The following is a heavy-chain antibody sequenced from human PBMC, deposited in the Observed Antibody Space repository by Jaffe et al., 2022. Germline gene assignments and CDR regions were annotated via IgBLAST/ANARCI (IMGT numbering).Heavy chain of an antibody. J-gene: IGHJ3*02. Sequence: QVQLQQWGAGLLKPSETLSLTCAVYGGSFSGYYWSWIRQPPGKGLEWIGEINHSGSTNYNPSLKSRVTISVDTSKNQFSLKLSSVTAADTAVYYCARPGYSSAKGTFDIWGQGTMVTVSS. CDR1: GGSFSGYY. CDR2: INHSGST. D-gene: IGHD6-19*01. V-gene: IGHV4-34*01. CDR3: ARPGYSSAKGTFDI.